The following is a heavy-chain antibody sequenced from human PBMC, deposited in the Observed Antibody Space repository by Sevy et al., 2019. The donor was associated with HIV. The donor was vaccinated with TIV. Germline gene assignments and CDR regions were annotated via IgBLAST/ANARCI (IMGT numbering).Heavy chain of an antibody. CDR3: ARAARGQIYYYYMDV. CDR1: GGSISDFD. Sequence: SETLSLTCTVSGGSISDFDWTWIRQSPGKGLEWIANIYHSGSTSYNPSLESRVTISVDTSKNQFSLKLNSVTAADAAVYYCARAARGQIYYYYMDVWGKGTTVTVSS. CDR2: IYHSGST. J-gene: IGHJ6*03. D-gene: IGHD3-10*01. V-gene: IGHV4-59*01.